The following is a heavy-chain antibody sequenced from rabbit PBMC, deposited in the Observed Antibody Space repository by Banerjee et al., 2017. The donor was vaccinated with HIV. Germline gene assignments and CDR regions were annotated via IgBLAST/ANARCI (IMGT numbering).Heavy chain of an antibody. CDR2: IGTDSSGST. D-gene: IGHD4-1*01. Sequence: QSLEESGGDLVKPGGSLALTCKASGIDFSSGYYMYWVRQAPGKGLEWIGTIGTDSSGSTVYASWAKGRFTISKTSSTTVTLQMTSLTAADTATYFCARDLAGVIGWNFNLWGPGTLVTVS. CDR1: GIDFSSGYY. CDR3: ARDLAGVIGWNFNL. V-gene: IGHV1S40*01. J-gene: IGHJ4*01.